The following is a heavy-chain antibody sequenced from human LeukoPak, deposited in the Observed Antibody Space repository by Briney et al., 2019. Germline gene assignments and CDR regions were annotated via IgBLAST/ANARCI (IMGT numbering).Heavy chain of an antibody. J-gene: IGHJ3*02. CDR1: GGSFSGYY. CDR2: INHSGST. Sequence: SETLSLTCAVYGGSFSGYYWSWIRQPPGKGLEWIGEINHSGSTNYNPSLKSRVTISVDTSKNQFSLKLSSVTAADTAVYYCARDPLIDAFDIWGQGTMVTVSS. CDR3: ARDPLIDAFDI. V-gene: IGHV4-34*01.